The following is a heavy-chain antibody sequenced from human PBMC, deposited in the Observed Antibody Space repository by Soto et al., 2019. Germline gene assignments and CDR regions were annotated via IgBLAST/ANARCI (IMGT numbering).Heavy chain of an antibody. J-gene: IGHJ4*02. Sequence: QVQLVQSGAEVKRPGASVKVSCKAYGYTFTNYYMHWVRQVPGQGLEWMGVIHYSGATPTYAQKFQGRVTMARETSTSTVYVELSSLTSEDTAVYYCARGGPDLATIRSFAYWGQGTLVTVAS. D-gene: IGHD3-16*01. CDR1: GYTFTNYY. V-gene: IGHV1-46*01. CDR2: IHYSGATP. CDR3: ARGGPDLATIRSFAY.